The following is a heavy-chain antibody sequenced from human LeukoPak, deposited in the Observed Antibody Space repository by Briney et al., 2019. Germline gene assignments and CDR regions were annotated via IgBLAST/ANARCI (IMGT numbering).Heavy chain of an antibody. D-gene: IGHD3-10*01. J-gene: IGHJ5*02. CDR2: INHSGST. Sequence: SETLSLTCAVYGGSFSGYYWSWIRQPPGEGLEWIGEINHSGSTNYNPSLKSRVTISVDTSKNQFSLKLSSVTAADTAVYYCARAFTSGERWFDPWGQGTLVTVSS. CDR3: ARAFTSGERWFDP. CDR1: GGSFSGYY. V-gene: IGHV4-34*01.